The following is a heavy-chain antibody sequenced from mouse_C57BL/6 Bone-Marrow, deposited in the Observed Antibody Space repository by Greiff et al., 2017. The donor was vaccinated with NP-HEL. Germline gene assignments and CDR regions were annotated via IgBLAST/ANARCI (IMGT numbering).Heavy chain of an antibody. J-gene: IGHJ1*03. V-gene: IGHV1-69*01. Sequence: VQLQQPGAELVMPGASVKLSCKASGYTFTSYWMHWVKQRPGQGLEWIGEIDPSDSYTNYNQKFKGKSTLTVDKSSSTAYMQLSSLTSEDSAVYYCARRLGYYGSSYLYCYVDVWGTGTTVTVSS. D-gene: IGHD1-1*01. CDR2: IDPSDSYT. CDR1: GYTFTSYW. CDR3: ARRLGYYGSSYLYCYVDV.